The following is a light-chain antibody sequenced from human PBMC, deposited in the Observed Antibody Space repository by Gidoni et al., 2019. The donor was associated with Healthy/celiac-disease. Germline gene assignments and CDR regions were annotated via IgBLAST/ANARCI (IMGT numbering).Light chain of an antibody. J-gene: IGLJ2*01. CDR3: LLYYGGALV. CDR2: STS. V-gene: IGLV7-43*01. CDR1: TGAVTSGYY. Sequence: QTVVTQEPSLTVSPGGTVTLTCASSTGAVTSGYYPNWFQQKPGQAPRALSYSTSNKHAWTPARFSGSLLGGKAALTLSGVQPEDEAEYYCLLYYGGALVFGGGTKLTVL.